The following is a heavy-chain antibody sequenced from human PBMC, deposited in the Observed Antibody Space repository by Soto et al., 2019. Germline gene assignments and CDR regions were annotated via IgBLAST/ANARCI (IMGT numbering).Heavy chain of an antibody. CDR1: GFTFSTYD. V-gene: IGHV3-64*04. CDR2: ISPNGAAT. J-gene: IGHJ4*01. D-gene: IGHD1-26*01. CDR3: AKDQGNTIVGASRGFAH. Sequence: TAGSLRLSCSASGFTFSTYDVHWVRQAPANGLEFVAGISPNGAATYYADSVKGRSTVSRDNSENTLYLQMNSLRAEDTAVYYCAKDQGNTIVGASRGFAHWGHGTLVTVSS.